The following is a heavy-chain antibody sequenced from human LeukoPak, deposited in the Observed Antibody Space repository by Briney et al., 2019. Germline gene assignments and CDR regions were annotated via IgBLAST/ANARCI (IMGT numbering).Heavy chain of an antibody. CDR1: GFTFNISA. V-gene: IGHV3-23*01. D-gene: IGHD2-2*01. CDR2: ISASGSGT. J-gene: IGHJ3*01. Sequence: GGSLRLSCGASGFTFNISAINWVRQAPGKGLEWVSSISASGSGTFYADSVKGRFAISRDNSRNMVFLLMNTLRAEDTAIYYCAKGTTDCSSTSCFLPYAFDFWGQGTMVAVSS. CDR3: AKGTTDCSSTSCFLPYAFDF.